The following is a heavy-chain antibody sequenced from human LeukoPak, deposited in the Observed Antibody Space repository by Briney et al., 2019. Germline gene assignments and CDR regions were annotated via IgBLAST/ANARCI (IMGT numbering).Heavy chain of an antibody. Sequence: PGGSLRLSCAASGFTFSSYGMHWVRQAQGKGLEWAAFIRSDGSNKYYADSVKGRFTISRDNSKNTLYLQMNSLRVEDTAVYYCATRGVTEAHTFDIWGQGTMVTVSS. J-gene: IGHJ3*02. CDR1: GFTFSSYG. CDR3: ATRGVTEAHTFDI. CDR2: IRSDGSNK. V-gene: IGHV3-30*02. D-gene: IGHD1-14*01.